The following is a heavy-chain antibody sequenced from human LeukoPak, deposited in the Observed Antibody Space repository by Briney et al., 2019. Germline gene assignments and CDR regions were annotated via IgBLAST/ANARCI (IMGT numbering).Heavy chain of an antibody. CDR1: GFTFSNYW. CDR3: ARSVGGMDY. D-gene: IGHD1-26*01. Sequence: GGSLRLSCAASGFTFSNYWMHWVRQAPGKGLVWVSRIYSDGSSLSYADSVKGRVTISRDNARNMLYLQMNSLRAEDTAIYYCARSVGGMDYWGQGTLVTVSS. J-gene: IGHJ4*02. CDR2: IYSDGSSL. V-gene: IGHV3-74*01.